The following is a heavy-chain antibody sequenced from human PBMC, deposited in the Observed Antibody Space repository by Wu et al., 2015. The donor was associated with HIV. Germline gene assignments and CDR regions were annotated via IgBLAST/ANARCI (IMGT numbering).Heavy chain of an antibody. Sequence: QLVQSGDEVKKPGASVKVSCKASGYTYSSYGISWVRQAPGQGLEWMGWISAYNGNTNYAQKLQGRVTMTTDTSTSTAYMELRSLRSDDTAVYYCARDRGGPQGDGYTTFDYWGQGTLVTVSS. J-gene: IGHJ4*02. CDR3: ARDRGGPQGDGYTTFDY. V-gene: IGHV1-18*01. D-gene: IGHD5-24*01. CDR1: GYTYSSYG. CDR2: ISAYNGNT.